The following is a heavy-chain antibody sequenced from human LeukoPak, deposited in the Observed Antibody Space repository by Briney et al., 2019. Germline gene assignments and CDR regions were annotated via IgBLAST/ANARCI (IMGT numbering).Heavy chain of an antibody. CDR3: ARGPTYSSSWYG. V-gene: IGHV3-33*01. J-gene: IGHJ4*02. CDR1: GFTFSSHG. CDR2: IWYDGSQK. Sequence: GGSLRLSCAASGFTFSSHGMHWVRQAPGKGLEWVAVIWYDGSQKYCADSVQGRFTISRDNSKNMVYLEMNSLRAEDTAVYYCARGPTYSSSWYGRGQGTLVTVSS. D-gene: IGHD6-13*01.